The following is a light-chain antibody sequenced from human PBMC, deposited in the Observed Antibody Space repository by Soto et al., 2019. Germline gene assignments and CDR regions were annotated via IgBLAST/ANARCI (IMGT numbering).Light chain of an antibody. CDR1: QSVADNH. Sequence: EVVLTQSPGTLSLSAGERATLSCRASQSVADNHLAWYQQKPGQAPRLLIYDASTRAAGIPARFGGSGSWTDFNLTISRLEPEDFGVYFCHHYARSPIFTFGPGTTVD. J-gene: IGKJ3*01. CDR3: HHYARSPIFT. V-gene: IGKV3-20*01. CDR2: DAS.